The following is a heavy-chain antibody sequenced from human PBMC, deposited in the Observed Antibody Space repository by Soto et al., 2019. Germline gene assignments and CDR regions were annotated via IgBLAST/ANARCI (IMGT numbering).Heavy chain of an antibody. V-gene: IGHV3-23*01. CDR3: AKDGGTYYVIPFAFDI. Sequence: EVQLLESGGGLVQPGGSLRLSCAASGFIFRTHAMSWVRQTPGKGLEWVSVISGSGDTTYYADSVKGRFTISRDNSKNTLSLHMNSLRAEDTDLYYCAKDGGTYYVIPFAFDIWGQGTMVTVSS. CDR1: GFIFRTHA. CDR2: ISGSGDTT. J-gene: IGHJ3*02. D-gene: IGHD3-3*01.